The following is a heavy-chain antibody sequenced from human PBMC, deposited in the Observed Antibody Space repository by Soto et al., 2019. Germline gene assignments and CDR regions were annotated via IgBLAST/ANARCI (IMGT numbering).Heavy chain of an antibody. CDR3: ARDQGLVGHGGRYYGMDV. CDR2: IWYDGSND. D-gene: IGHD1-26*01. CDR1: GFTFSVYG. V-gene: IGHV3-33*01. Sequence: PGGSLRLSCAASGFTFSVYGMHWVRQAPGKGLEWVAVIWYDGSNDYCADSVKGRFTISRDNSKNTLYLQMNSLRGDDTAVYYCARDQGLVGHGGRYYGMDVWGQGTTVTVSS. J-gene: IGHJ6*02.